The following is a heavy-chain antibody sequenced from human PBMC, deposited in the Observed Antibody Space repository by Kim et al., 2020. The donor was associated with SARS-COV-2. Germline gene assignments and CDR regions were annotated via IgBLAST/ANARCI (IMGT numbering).Heavy chain of an antibody. D-gene: IGHD3-10*01. V-gene: IGHV4-59*01. J-gene: IGHJ4*02. CDR2: IYYSGST. Sequence: SETLSLTCTVSGGSIGSYFWSWIRQPPGKGLEWIGYIYYSGSTNYNPSLKSRVTISVATSKNQFSLQLSSVTATDTAVYYCSSRGSGCWTFDYWCQGSLV. CDR1: GGSIGSYF. CDR3: SSRGSGCWTFDY.